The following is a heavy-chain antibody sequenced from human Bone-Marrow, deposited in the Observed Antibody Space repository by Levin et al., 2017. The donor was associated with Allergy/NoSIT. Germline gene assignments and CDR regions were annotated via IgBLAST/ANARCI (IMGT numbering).Heavy chain of an antibody. Sequence: GESLKISCAASGFTFRTHDMHWVRQGTGKGLEWVSTIGTAGDTYYPDSAMGRFTISRENAKNSLYLQMNGLSAGDTAVYYCARYNYEYNALDIWGQGTMVTVSS. CDR1: GFTFRTHD. CDR3: ARYNYEYNALDI. V-gene: IGHV3-13*01. J-gene: IGHJ3*02. CDR2: IGTAGDT. D-gene: IGHD5-18*01.